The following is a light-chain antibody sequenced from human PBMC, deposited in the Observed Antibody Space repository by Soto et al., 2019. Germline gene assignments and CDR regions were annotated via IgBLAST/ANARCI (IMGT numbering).Light chain of an antibody. J-gene: IGKJ4*01. V-gene: IGKV1-39*01. CDR3: QQANSFPLT. CDR2: AAS. CDR1: QSISSY. Sequence: DIQMTQSPSSLSASVGDRVTITCRASQSISSYLNWYQQKPGKAPKLLIYAASSLQSGVPSRFSGGGSGTHFTLTINSLQPEDFATYYCQQANSFPLTFGGGTKVDIK.